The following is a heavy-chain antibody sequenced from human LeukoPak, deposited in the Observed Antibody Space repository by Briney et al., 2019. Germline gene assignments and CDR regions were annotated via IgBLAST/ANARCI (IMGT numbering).Heavy chain of an antibody. CDR1: GGSISSSSYY. CDR3: ASLSIFGVVIPQGY. Sequence: PSETLSLTCTVSGGSISSSSYYWGWIRQPPGKGLEWIGSIYYSGSTYYNPSLKSRVTISVDTSKHQFSLKLSSVTAADTAVYYCASLSIFGVVIPQGYWGQGTLVTVSS. D-gene: IGHD3-3*01. CDR2: IYYSGST. J-gene: IGHJ4*02. V-gene: IGHV4-39*01.